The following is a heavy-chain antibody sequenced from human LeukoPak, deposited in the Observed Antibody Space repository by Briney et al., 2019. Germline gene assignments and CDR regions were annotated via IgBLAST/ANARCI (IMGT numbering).Heavy chain of an antibody. J-gene: IGHJ4*02. Sequence: TSETLSLTCAVYGGSFSGYYWSWIRQPPGKGLEWIGYIYYSGSTNYNPSLKSRVTISLDTSKNQFSLKLSSVTAADTAVYYCARHRSSSSWFDLYYFDYWGQGTLVTVSS. CDR2: IYYSGST. CDR3: ARHRSSSSWFDLYYFDY. D-gene: IGHD6-13*01. CDR1: GGSFSGYY. V-gene: IGHV4-59*08.